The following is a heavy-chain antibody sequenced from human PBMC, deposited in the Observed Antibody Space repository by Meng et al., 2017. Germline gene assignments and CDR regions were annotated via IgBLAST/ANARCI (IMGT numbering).Heavy chain of an antibody. CDR3: ARGGYYDSSGYFVVAYYFDY. J-gene: IGHJ4*02. CDR2: ISSSGSTI. V-gene: IGHV3-11*01. Sequence: GGSLRLSCAASGFTFSDYYMSWIRQAPGKGLEWVSYISSSGSTIYYADSVKGRFTISRDNAKNSLYLQMSSLRSEDTAVYYCARGGYYDSSGYFVVAYYFDYWGQGTLVTVSS. CDR1: GFTFSDYY. D-gene: IGHD3-22*01.